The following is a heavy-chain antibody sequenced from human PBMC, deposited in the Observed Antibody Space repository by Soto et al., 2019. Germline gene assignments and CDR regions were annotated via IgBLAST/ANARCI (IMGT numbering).Heavy chain of an antibody. D-gene: IGHD3-10*01. CDR1: GGSFSGYY. CDR2: FNHSGST. CDR3: ARDSTYYYGSGSYSNPYYYYGMDV. V-gene: IGHV4-34*01. J-gene: IGHJ6*02. Sequence: PSETLSLTCAVYGGSFSGYYWSWIRQPPGKGLEWIGEFNHSGSTNYNPSLRSRVTISVDTSKNQFSLTLSSVTAADTAVYYCARDSTYYYGSGSYSNPYYYYGMDVWGQGTPVTVSS.